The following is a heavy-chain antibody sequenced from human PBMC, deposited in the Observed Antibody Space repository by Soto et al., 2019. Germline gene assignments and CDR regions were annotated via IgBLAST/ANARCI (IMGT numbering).Heavy chain of an antibody. V-gene: IGHV1-18*01. J-gene: IGHJ6*03. CDR2: ISAYNGNT. CDR1: GYTFTSYG. CDR3: ARNYDFWSGYYSRYYYYMEV. Sequence: ASVKVSCKASGYTFTSYGISWVRQAPGQGLEWMGWISAYNGNTNYAQKLQGRVTMTTDTSTSTAYMELRSLRSDDTAVYYCARNYDFWSGYYSRYYYYMEVWGKGTTVTVSS. D-gene: IGHD3-3*01.